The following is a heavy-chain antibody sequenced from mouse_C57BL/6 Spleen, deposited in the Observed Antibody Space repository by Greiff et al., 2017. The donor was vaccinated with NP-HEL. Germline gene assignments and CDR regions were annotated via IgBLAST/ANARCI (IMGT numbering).Heavy chain of an antibody. J-gene: IGHJ4*01. CDR2: INPSNGGT. CDR3: ARAERYYGSSYEGDY. Sequence: QVQLQQPGTELVKPGASVKLSCKASGYTFTSYWMHWVKQRPGQGLEWIGNINPSNGGTNYNEKFKSKATLTVDKSSSTAYMQLSSLTSEDSAVDDCARAERYYGSSYEGDYWGQGTSVTVSS. V-gene: IGHV1-53*01. CDR1: GYTFTSYW. D-gene: IGHD1-1*01.